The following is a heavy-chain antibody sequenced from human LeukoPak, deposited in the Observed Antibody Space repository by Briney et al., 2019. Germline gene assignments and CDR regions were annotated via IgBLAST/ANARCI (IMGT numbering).Heavy chain of an antibody. D-gene: IGHD3-10*01. J-gene: IGHJ4*02. CDR2: ISGSGGST. CDR1: GFAFSSYA. V-gene: IGHV3-23*01. Sequence: GGSLRLSCAASGFAFSSYAMSWVRRAPGKGLEWVSAISGSGGSTYYADSVKGRFTISRDNSKNTLYLQMNSLRAEDTALYYCAKDLVFRGSGSSPFDYWGQGTLVTVSS. CDR3: AKDLVFRGSGSSPFDY.